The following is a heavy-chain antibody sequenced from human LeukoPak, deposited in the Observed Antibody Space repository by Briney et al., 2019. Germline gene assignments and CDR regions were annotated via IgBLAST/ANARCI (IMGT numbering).Heavy chain of an antibody. D-gene: IGHD5-12*01. V-gene: IGHV1-8*01. J-gene: IGHJ4*02. Sequence: VKVSCKASGYTFTSYDINWVRQATGQGLEWMGWMNPNSGDTAYAQKFQDRVTMTRNTSITTAYMELSSLRSEDTAVYYCARGRYDSDYWGQGTLSPSPQ. CDR1: GYTFTSYD. CDR3: ARGRYDSDY. CDR2: MNPNSGDT.